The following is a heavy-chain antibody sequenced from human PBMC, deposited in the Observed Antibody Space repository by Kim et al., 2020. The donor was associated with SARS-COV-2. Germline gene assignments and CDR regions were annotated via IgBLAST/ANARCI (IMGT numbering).Heavy chain of an antibody. J-gene: IGHJ4*02. D-gene: IGHD6-13*01. CDR3: ARGYSSSWYY. V-gene: IGHV4-31*02. Sequence: STYYNPSLKSRVTISVDTSKNQLSLKLSSVTAADTAVYYCARGYSSSWYYWGQGTLVTVSS. CDR2: ST.